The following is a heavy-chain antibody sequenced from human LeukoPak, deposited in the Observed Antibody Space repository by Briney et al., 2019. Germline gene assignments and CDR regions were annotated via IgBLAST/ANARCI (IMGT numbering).Heavy chain of an antibody. CDR1: GGSISSYY. D-gene: IGHD3-3*01. J-gene: IGHJ4*02. Sequence: SETLSLTCTVSGGSISSYYWSWIRQPPGKGLEWIGYIYYSGSTNYNPSLKSRVTISVDTSKNQFSLKLSSVTAADTAVYYCARDTGFWSGYSFDYWGQGTLVTVS. CDR2: IYYSGST. CDR3: ARDTGFWSGYSFDY. V-gene: IGHV4-59*01.